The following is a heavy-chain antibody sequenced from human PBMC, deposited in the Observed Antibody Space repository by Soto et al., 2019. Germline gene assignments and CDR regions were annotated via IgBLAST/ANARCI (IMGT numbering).Heavy chain of an antibody. CDR1: GFTFSAYW. CDR3: ARGPRVSSTGTGAH. J-gene: IGHJ4*02. CDR2: ISDDGSTA. Sequence: GGSLRLSCAVSGFTFSAYWMHWVRQVPGKGLTWVSRISDDGSTATYANSVKGRFVISRDNAKNSLYLEMNTLRVDDSGLYYCARGPRVSSTGTGAHWGRGTLVTVSS. V-gene: IGHV3-74*01. D-gene: IGHD1-1*01.